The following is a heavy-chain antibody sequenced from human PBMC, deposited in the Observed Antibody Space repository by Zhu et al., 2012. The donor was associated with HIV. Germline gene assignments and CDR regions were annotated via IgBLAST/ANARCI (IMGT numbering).Heavy chain of an antibody. D-gene: IGHD3-10*01. Sequence: QVQLQESGPGLVKPSQTLSLTCTVSGGSISSGDYYRSWIRQPPGKGLEWIAYIHHSGTTYYNPSLKSRLSISIDTSKNQFSLRLSSVSAADTAVYFCARADGSGTYYYYYMDVWGKGPGHRLL. J-gene: IGHJ6*03. CDR3: ARADGSGTYYYYYMDV. CDR1: GGSISSGDYY. V-gene: IGHV4-30-4*08. CDR2: IHHSGTT.